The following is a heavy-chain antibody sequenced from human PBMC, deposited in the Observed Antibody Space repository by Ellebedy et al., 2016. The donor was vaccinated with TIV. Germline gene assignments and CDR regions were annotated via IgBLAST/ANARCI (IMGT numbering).Heavy chain of an antibody. D-gene: IGHD6-19*01. V-gene: IGHV4-59*08. CDR1: GGSISTYF. Sequence: SETLSLTCTVSGGSISTYFRSWIRQSPGETLGWIGNILYSGHTNYNPSRRTRVNISVDTSKNQFSLKLRSVTAADTAVYYCAALQWLAPAWYFDLWGRGTRATVSS. CDR3: AALQWLAPAWYFDL. CDR2: ILYSGHT. J-gene: IGHJ2*01.